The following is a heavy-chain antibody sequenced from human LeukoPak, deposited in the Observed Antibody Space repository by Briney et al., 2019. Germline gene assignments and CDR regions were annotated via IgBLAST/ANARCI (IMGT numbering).Heavy chain of an antibody. Sequence: ASVKVSCKASGYTFTIYGISWVRQAPGQGLEWMGWISAYNGNTNYAQKLQGRVTMTTDTFTSTAYMELRSLRSDDTAVYYCARDRFVAAPYYFDYWGQGTLGTVS. V-gene: IGHV1-18*01. J-gene: IGHJ4*02. CDR3: ARDRFVAAPYYFDY. CDR2: ISAYNGNT. CDR1: GYTFTIYG. D-gene: IGHD6-25*01.